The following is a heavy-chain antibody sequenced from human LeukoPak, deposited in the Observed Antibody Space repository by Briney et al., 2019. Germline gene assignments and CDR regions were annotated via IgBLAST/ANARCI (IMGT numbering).Heavy chain of an antibody. V-gene: IGHV3-11*01. CDR1: GFTFSDYY. Sequence: GGPLRLSCAASGFTFSDYYMSWIRQAPGEGLEWVSYISSSGSTIYYADSVKGRFTISRDNAKNSLYLQMNSLRAEDTAVYYCARDATVTNHDAFDIWGQGTMVTVSS. CDR3: ARDATVTNHDAFDI. J-gene: IGHJ3*02. D-gene: IGHD4-4*01. CDR2: ISSSGSTI.